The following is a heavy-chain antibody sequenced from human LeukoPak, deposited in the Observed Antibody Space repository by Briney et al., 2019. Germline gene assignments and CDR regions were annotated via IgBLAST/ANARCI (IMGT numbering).Heavy chain of an antibody. J-gene: IGHJ6*02. Sequence: GGSLRLSCAACGFTFSSYEMNWVRQAPGKGLEWVSYISSSGSTIYYADSVKGRFTISRDKAKNSLYLQMNSLRAEDTAVYYCARDARYSSGWGHYYYYGMDVWGQGTTVTVSS. CDR3: ARDARYSSGWGHYYYYGMDV. CDR1: GFTFSSYE. D-gene: IGHD6-19*01. CDR2: ISSSGSTI. V-gene: IGHV3-48*03.